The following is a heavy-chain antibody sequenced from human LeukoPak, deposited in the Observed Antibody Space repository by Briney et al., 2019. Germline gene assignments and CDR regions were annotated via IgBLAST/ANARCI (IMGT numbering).Heavy chain of an antibody. D-gene: IGHD2-8*01. J-gene: IGHJ5*02. CDR1: GFTFSTYW. Sequence: GVPLRLSCTASGFTFSTYWMHWVRQSPGKGLVWVSRFSSDGSSTSYADSVKGRFTISRDNAKNTLYVQMNSLRDEDTALYYCARLQLSRYCTNGVCYTGGNTWGQGTLVTVSS. CDR2: FSSDGSST. CDR3: ARLQLSRYCTNGVCYTGGNT. V-gene: IGHV3-74*01.